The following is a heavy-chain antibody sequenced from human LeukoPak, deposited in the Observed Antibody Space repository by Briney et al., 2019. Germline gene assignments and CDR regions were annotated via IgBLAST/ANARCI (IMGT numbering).Heavy chain of an antibody. CDR3: WVVITHDAFDI. Sequence: ASVKVSCKASGYTFTGYYMHWVRQAPGQGLEWMGWINPNSGGTNYAQKFQGRVTMTRDASISTAYMELSRLRSDDTAVYYCWVVITHDAFDIWGQGTMVTVSS. V-gene: IGHV1-2*02. J-gene: IGHJ3*02. CDR1: GYTFTGYY. CDR2: INPNSGGT. D-gene: IGHD3-22*01.